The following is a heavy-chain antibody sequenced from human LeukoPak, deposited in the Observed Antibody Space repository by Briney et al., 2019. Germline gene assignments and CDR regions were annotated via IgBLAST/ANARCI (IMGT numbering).Heavy chain of an antibody. J-gene: IGHJ4*02. V-gene: IGHV4-34*01. Sequence: SETLSLTCAVYGGSFSGYYWSWLHQPPGKGLEWIGEINHSGSTNYNPSLKRRVTISVDTSKNQFSLKLRSVTAADTAVYSCARGRNYAILTGYYDFDYWGQGTLVTVSS. D-gene: IGHD3-9*01. CDR1: GGSFSGYY. CDR3: ARGRNYAILTGYYDFDY. CDR2: INHSGST.